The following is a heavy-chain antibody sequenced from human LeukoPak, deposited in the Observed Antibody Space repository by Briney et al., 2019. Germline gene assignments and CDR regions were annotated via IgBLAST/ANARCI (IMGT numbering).Heavy chain of an antibody. CDR2: ISGSGDAT. D-gene: IGHD3-10*01. J-gene: IGHJ4*02. CDR3: AKAPGVRGLTTPFDY. V-gene: IGHV3-23*01. CDR1: GFSFSLYA. Sequence: PGGSLRLSCTASGFSFSLYAMSWVRQAPGKTLEWLSTISGSGDATYFADSVKGRFTISRDNSKKTLYLHLSGLGADDTAVYYCAKAPGVRGLTTPFDYWGQGTLVAVSS.